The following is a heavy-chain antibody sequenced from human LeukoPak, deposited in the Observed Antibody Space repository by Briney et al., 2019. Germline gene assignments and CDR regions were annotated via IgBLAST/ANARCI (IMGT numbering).Heavy chain of an antibody. V-gene: IGHV3-23*01. D-gene: IGHD3-10*01. CDR1: GFTFSSYD. Sequence: PGGSLRLSCAASGFTFSSYDMSWVRQAPGKGLEWVSTISGSGGSTYYADSVKGRFTISRDNSNNTLYLQMNSLGAEDTARFYCAKGRAAASGMYYSVDCLSPGSLVTVSP. J-gene: IGHJ4*02. CDR2: ISGSGGST. CDR3: AKGRAAASGMYYSVDC.